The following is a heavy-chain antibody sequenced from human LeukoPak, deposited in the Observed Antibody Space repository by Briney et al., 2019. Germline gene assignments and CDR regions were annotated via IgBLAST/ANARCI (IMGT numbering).Heavy chain of an antibody. CDR2: IWYDGSNK. CDR3: ARDSRRIAVAGRFDY. D-gene: IGHD6-19*01. Sequence: GRSLRLSCAASGFTFSSYGMHWVRQAPGKGLEWVAVIWYDGSNKYYADSVKGRFTISRDNSKNTLYLQMNSLRAEVTAVYYCARDSRRIAVAGRFDYWGQGTLVTVSS. CDR1: GFTFSSYG. V-gene: IGHV3-33*01. J-gene: IGHJ4*02.